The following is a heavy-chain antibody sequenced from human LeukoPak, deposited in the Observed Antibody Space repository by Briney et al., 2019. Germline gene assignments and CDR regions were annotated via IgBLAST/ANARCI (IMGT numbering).Heavy chain of an antibody. CDR2: ISYDGSNK. V-gene: IGHV3-30*03. CDR3: ARDGGVGGAFDI. D-gene: IGHD3-3*01. CDR1: GFTFSSYG. Sequence: GGSLRLSCAASGFTFSSYGMHWVRQAPGKGLEWVAVISYDGSNKYYADSVKGRFTISRDNSKNTLYLQMNSLRAEDTAVYYCARDGGVGGAFDIWGQGTMVTVSS. J-gene: IGHJ3*02.